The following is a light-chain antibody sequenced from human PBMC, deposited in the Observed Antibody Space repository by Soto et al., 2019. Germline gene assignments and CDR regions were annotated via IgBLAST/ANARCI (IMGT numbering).Light chain of an antibody. CDR2: GAS. CDR3: QQYGSSPFT. CDR1: QSLSSNFQAWYQQSPGQAPSSY. J-gene: IGKJ3*01. V-gene: IGKV3-20*01. Sequence: IGLTQSPGTLSLSPGDRATLSCRAGQSLSSNFQAWYQQSPGQAPSSYLAWYQQKPGQAPRLLISGASSRATGIPDKFSGSGSRTDFTLTISGLEPEDFAVYYCQQYGSSPFTFGPGTRVDI.